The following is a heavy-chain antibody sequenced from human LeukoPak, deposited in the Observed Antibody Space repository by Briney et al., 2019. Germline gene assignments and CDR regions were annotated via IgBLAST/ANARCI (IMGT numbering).Heavy chain of an antibody. J-gene: IGHJ4*02. CDR2: IIPILGIA. V-gene: IGHV1-69*04. D-gene: IGHD3-22*01. CDR3: ARDGGTYYYDSSVPV. Sequence: ASVKVSCKASGGTFSSYAISWVRQAPGQGLEWMGRIIPILGIANYAQKFQGRVTITVDKSTSTAYMELSSLRSEDTAVYYCARDGGTYYYDSSVPVWGQGTLVTVSS. CDR1: GGTFSSYA.